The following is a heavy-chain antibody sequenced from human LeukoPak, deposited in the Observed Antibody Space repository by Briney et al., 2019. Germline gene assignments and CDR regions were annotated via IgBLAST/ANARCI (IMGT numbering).Heavy chain of an antibody. V-gene: IGHV4-59*12. CDR1: GGSINSFY. CDR2: IYYSGNT. J-gene: IGHJ4*02. CDR3: ARGGRNGYDSSGYWY. D-gene: IGHD3-22*01. Sequence: SETLSLTCTVSGGSINSFYWSWIRQPPGKGLEWIGYIYYSGNTNYNPSLKSRVTISVDTSKNQFSLKLRSVTAADTAVYYCARGGRNGYDSSGYWYWGQGTLVTVSS.